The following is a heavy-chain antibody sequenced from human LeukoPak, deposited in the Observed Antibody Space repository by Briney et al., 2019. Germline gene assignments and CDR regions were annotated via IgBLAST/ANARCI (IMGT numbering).Heavy chain of an antibody. CDR3: ARDQGYAAY. Sequence: TSETLSLTCTVSGASISSYYWNWIRQPPGKGLEWIGYINYSGSTNYNPSLKSRVTISVDTSKNQFSLKLSSVTAADTAVYYCARDQGYAAYWGQGTMVTVSS. CDR1: GASISSYY. J-gene: IGHJ3*01. CDR2: INYSGST. V-gene: IGHV4-59*01. D-gene: IGHD5-12*01.